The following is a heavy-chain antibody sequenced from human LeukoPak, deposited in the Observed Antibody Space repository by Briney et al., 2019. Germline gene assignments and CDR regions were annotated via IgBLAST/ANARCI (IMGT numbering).Heavy chain of an antibody. Sequence: PGGSLRLSCAASGFTFSSYGMHWVRQAPGKGLEWVAVIWYDGSNKYYADSVKGRFTISRDNSKNTLYLQMNSLRAEDTAVYYCARVAWVVVPAAIGGFDYWGQGTLVTVSS. CDR1: GFTFSSYG. CDR3: ARVAWVVVPAAIGGFDY. V-gene: IGHV3-33*01. J-gene: IGHJ4*02. D-gene: IGHD2-2*01. CDR2: IWYDGSNK.